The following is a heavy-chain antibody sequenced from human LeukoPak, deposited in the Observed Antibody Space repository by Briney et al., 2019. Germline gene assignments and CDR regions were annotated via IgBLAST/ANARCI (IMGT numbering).Heavy chain of an antibody. CDR3: ARAPHPYCSGGNCIYFDY. J-gene: IGHJ4*02. CDR2: ISSSSSYI. D-gene: IGHD2-15*01. V-gene: IGHV3-21*01. CDR1: GFTFSSYS. Sequence: GGSLRLSCAVSGFTFSSYSINWVRQAPGKGLEWVSSISSSSSYIYYTDSVKGRFTLSRDNAEKSLYLQMNSLRAEDTAVYYCARAPHPYCSGGNCIYFDYWGQGTLVTVSS.